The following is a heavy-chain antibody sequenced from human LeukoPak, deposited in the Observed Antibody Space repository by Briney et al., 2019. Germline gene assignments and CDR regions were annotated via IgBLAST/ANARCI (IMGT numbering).Heavy chain of an antibody. Sequence: GASVKVSCKASGYTFTSYYMHWVRQAPGQGLEWMGIINPSGGSTSYAQKFQGRVTMTRDTSTSTVYMGLSSLRSEDTAVYYCVRDHKATVTTDIFHAFDIWGQGTMVTVSS. V-gene: IGHV1-46*01. J-gene: IGHJ3*02. D-gene: IGHD4-17*01. CDR3: VRDHKATVTTDIFHAFDI. CDR2: INPSGGST. CDR1: GYTFTSYY.